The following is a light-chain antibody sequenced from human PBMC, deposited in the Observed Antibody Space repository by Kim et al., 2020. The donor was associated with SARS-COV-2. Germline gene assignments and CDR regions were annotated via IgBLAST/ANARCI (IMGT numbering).Light chain of an antibody. V-gene: IGLV2-11*01. J-gene: IGLJ1*01. CDR2: DVS. CDR3: CSYAGSSYV. CDR1: RRDVGSSNY. Sequence: PGQSVTLSFTGTRRDVGSSNYVYWYQQHPGKAPKLMIYDVSKRPSGVPDRFSGSKSGNTASLTISGLQAEDEADYYCCSYAGSSYVFGTGTKVTVL.